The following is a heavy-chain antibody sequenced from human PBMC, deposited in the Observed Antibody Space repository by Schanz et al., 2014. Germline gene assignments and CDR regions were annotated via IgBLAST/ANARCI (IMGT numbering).Heavy chain of an antibody. CDR3: ARFLARYQYYGVDV. CDR2: ISGSSIHK. Sequence: VQLVESGGGLVQPGGSVRLSCGASGFTFSDYYMAWIRQAPGKGLEWVSHISGSSIHKNYADSVKGRFSISRDNGETSVYPQINSLRVEDTAVYYCARFLARYQYYGVDVWGQGTTVIVSS. D-gene: IGHD3-3*01. J-gene: IGHJ6*02. CDR1: GFTFSDYY. V-gene: IGHV3-11*05.